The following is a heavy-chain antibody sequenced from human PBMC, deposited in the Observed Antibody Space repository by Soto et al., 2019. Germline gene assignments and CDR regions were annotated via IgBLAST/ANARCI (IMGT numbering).Heavy chain of an antibody. J-gene: IGHJ3*02. CDR2: TYYRSKWFN. V-gene: IGHV6-1*01. CDR3: ARSGPSTRGWYAIDI. D-gene: IGHD6-19*01. Sequence: SQILSLTCAISGDSVSSNSGAWKWIRQSPSRGLEWLGRTYYRSKWFNDYAESVKRRITINPDTSKNQFSLQLNSVTPEDTAVYYCARSGPSTRGWYAIDIWGPGXMVTV. CDR1: GDSVSSNSGA.